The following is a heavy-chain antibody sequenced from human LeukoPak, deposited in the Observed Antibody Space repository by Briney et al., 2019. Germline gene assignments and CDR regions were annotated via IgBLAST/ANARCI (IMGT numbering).Heavy chain of an antibody. Sequence: SVKVSCKASGGIFSSYGISWVRQAPGQGLEWVGGIIPIFGTANYAQRFQGRVTITADESTSTAYMELSSLGSEDTAVYYCARPKNGHYYGSGSYHYWGQGTLVTVSS. CDR2: IIPIFGTA. V-gene: IGHV1-69*13. D-gene: IGHD3-10*01. CDR1: GGIFSSYG. J-gene: IGHJ4*02. CDR3: ARPKNGHYYGSGSYHY.